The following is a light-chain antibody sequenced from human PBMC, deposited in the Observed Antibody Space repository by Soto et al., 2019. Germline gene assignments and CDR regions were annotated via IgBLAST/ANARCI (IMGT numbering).Light chain of an antibody. CDR1: QSVSSSY. Sequence: EIVLTQSPGTLSSSPGERATLSCSASQSVSSSYLAWYQQKPGQAPRLLIYGASSRATGIPDRFSGSGSGTDFTLTISRLEPEDFAVYYCQQYGSSSWTFGQGTKVDI. CDR2: GAS. V-gene: IGKV3-20*01. J-gene: IGKJ1*01. CDR3: QQYGSSSWT.